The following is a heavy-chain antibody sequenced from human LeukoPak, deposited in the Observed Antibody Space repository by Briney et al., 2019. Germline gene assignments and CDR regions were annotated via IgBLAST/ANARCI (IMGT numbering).Heavy chain of an antibody. CDR3: APGYRSSWTLDY. V-gene: IGHV3-30*02. CDR2: IRDDGSTK. D-gene: IGHD6-13*01. CDR1: GFSFSSYG. J-gene: IGHJ4*02. Sequence: GGSLRLSCAASGFSFSSYGMHWVRQAPGKGLEWVAFIRDDGSTKYYADSVKGRFPISRDNSKNTLYLQMNSLRADDTAVYYCAPGYRSSWTLDYWGQGTLVTVSS.